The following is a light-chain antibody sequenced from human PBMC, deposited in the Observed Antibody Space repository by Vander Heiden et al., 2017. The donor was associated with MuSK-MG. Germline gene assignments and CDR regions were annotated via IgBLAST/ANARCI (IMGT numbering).Light chain of an antibody. CDR2: EGS. CDR3: CSYAGSRMV. Sequence: QSALTQPASVSGSPGQSITIPCTGTSSDVGSYNLVSWYQQHPGKAPKLMIYEGSKRPSGVSNRFSGSKSGNTASLTISGLQAEDEAEYYCCSYAGSRMVFGGGTKLTVL. J-gene: IGLJ2*01. CDR1: SSDVGSYNL. V-gene: IGLV2-23*01.